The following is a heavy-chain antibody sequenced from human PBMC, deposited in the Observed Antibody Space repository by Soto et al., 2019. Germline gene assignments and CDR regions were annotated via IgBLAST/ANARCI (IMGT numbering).Heavy chain of an antibody. V-gene: IGHV1-69*12. D-gene: IGHD3-16*02. CDR3: AGTSPTFGGVIVQYYFDY. CDR1: GGTFSSYA. J-gene: IGHJ4*02. Sequence: QVQLVQSGAEVKKPGSSVRVSCKASGGTFSSYAISWVRQAPGQGLEYMGGIIPIYGTANYAQKFQDRVTITADASTSTVYMELSSLRSEATAVYYCAGTSPTFGGVIVQYYFDYWGQGTLVTVSS. CDR2: IIPIYGTA.